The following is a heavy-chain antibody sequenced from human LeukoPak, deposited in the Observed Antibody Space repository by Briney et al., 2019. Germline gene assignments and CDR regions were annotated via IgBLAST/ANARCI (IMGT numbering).Heavy chain of an antibody. J-gene: IGHJ6*02. CDR2: IYSGGST. D-gene: IGHD2-15*01. V-gene: IGHV3-53*01. CDR3: ARDQVVAATSRYYYYGMDV. CDR1: GFTLSDHY. Sequence: PGGSLRPSCVASGFTLSDHYMDWVRQAPGKGLEWVSVIYSGGSTYYADSVKGRFTISRDNSKNTLYLQMNSLRAEDTAVYYCARDQVVAATSRYYYYGMDVWGQGTTVTVSS.